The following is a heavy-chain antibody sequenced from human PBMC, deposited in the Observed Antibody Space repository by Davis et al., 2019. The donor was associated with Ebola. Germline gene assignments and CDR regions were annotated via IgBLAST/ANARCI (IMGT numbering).Heavy chain of an antibody. D-gene: IGHD5-18*01. Sequence: GESLKISCAASGFTFSSYAMSWVRQAPGKGLEWVSAISGSGGSTYYADSVKGRFTISRDNSKNTLYLQMNSLRAEDTAVYYCARDGNRIHLYEIYYYYGMDVWGQGTTVTVSS. V-gene: IGHV3-23*01. CDR2: ISGSGGST. CDR3: ARDGNRIHLYEIYYYYGMDV. J-gene: IGHJ6*02. CDR1: GFTFSSYA.